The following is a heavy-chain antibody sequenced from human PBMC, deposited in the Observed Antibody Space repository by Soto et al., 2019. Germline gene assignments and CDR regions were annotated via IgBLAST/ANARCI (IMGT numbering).Heavy chain of an antibody. Sequence: PSETLSLTCTVSGASITGNSYYWAWLRQPPGKGLEWIGSIYYSGSTHYNPSLESRVTISVDTSKNQFSLRLKSVTAADTGVFYCARHPVALVRGLTLPRLFDPWGQGALVTVSS. CDR1: GASITGNSYY. CDR2: IYYSGST. CDR3: ARHPVALVRGLTLPRLFDP. J-gene: IGHJ5*02. D-gene: IGHD3-10*01. V-gene: IGHV4-39*01.